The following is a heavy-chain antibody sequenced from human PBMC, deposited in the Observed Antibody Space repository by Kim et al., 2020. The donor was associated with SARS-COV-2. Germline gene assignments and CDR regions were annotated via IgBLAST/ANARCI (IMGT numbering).Heavy chain of an antibody. D-gene: IGHD2-15*01. J-gene: IGHJ5*02. CDR3: ANEGRLLSS. CDR1: GFSFASYA. V-gene: IGHV3-23*01. Sequence: GGSLRLSCAASGFSFASYAMNWVRQAPGKGLEWVSLITNSVGKTYYADSVRGRFTISRDNSKNTLYLQMNSLRVEDTAVYYCANEGRLLSSWGQGTLVTVSS. CDR2: ITNSVGKT.